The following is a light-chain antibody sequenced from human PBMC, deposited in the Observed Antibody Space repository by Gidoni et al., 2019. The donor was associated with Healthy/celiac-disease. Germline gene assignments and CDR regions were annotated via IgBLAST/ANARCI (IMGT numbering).Light chain of an antibody. Sequence: EIVLTQSPATLSLSPGERATLSCRARQSVSSYLAWYQHNPGQAPRLLIYDAYNRATGIPARFSGSGSGPDFTLTISSLEPEDFAVYYCQQRSNWPPLTFGGGTKVEIK. CDR3: QQRSNWPPLT. J-gene: IGKJ4*01. CDR1: QSVSSY. CDR2: DAY. V-gene: IGKV3-11*01.